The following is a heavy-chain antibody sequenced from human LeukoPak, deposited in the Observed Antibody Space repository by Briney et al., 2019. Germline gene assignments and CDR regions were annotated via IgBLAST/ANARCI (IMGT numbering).Heavy chain of an antibody. CDR2: IRYDGSNK. V-gene: IGHV3-30*02. Sequence: GGSLRLSCAASGFTFSSYGMHWVRQAPGKGLEWVAFIRYDGSNKYYADSVKGRFTISRDNSKNTLYLQMNSLRAEDTAIYYCAKNLRGTATGRPPFDYWGQGTLVTVSS. CDR3: AKNLRGTATGRPPFDY. CDR1: GFTFSSYG. J-gene: IGHJ4*02. D-gene: IGHD6-13*01.